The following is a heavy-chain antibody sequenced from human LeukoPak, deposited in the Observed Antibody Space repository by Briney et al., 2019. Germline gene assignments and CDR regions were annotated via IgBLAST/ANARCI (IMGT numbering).Heavy chain of an antibody. CDR3: AKDGDSQYYYDSSGPLGY. CDR1: GXTFDDYT. V-gene: IGHV3-43*01. Sequence: PGGSLRLSCAASGXTFDDYTMHWVRQAPGKGLEWVSLISWDGGSTYYADSVKGRFTISRDNSKNSLYLQMNSLRTEDTALYYCAKDGDSQYYYDSSGPLGYWGQGTLVTVSS. J-gene: IGHJ4*02. CDR2: ISWDGGST. D-gene: IGHD3-22*01.